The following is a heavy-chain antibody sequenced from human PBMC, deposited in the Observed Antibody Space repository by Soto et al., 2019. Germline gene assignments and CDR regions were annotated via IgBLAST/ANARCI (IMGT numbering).Heavy chain of an antibody. V-gene: IGHV3-21*01. D-gene: IGHD3-9*01. CDR1: GFTFSSYS. CDR2: IISSSSYI. Sequence: EVQLVESGGGLVKPGGSLRLSCAASGFTFSSYSMNWVRQAPGKGLEWVSSIISSSSYIYYADSVKGRFTISRDNAKNSLYLQMNSLRAEDTAVYYCATLGVRTAEDYDILTAYGMDVWGQGTTVTVSS. J-gene: IGHJ6*02. CDR3: ATLGVRTAEDYDILTAYGMDV.